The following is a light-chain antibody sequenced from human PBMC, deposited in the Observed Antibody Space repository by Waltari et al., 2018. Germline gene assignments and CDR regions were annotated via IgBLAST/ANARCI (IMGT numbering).Light chain of an antibody. CDR1: SSDVGSYAL. Sequence: QSALTQPASVSGSPGQSIPISCAGTSSDVGSYALVPVYRQHPGKAPKGMIYEGTTRPSGVSNRVSGSKSSNTASLTISGLQAEDEADYYCCSYAGSNTVIFGGGTKLTVL. J-gene: IGLJ2*01. V-gene: IGLV2-23*03. CDR3: CSYAGSNTVI. CDR2: EGT.